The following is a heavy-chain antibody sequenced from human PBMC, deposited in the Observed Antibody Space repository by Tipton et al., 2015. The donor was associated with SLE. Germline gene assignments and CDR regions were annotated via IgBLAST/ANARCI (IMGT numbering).Heavy chain of an antibody. CDR2: INHSGGT. CDR1: GESFSGNY. J-gene: IGHJ2*01. D-gene: IGHD4-11*01. CDR3: ARANLQGSLVDYYFDL. V-gene: IGHV4-34*01. Sequence: TLSLTCAISGESFSGNYLNWIRQSPEKGLEWIGEINHSGGTNYNPSLKSRVTILVGTSKNQVSLKMNSVTAADTAVYYCARANLQGSLVDYYFDLWGRGTLVTVSS.